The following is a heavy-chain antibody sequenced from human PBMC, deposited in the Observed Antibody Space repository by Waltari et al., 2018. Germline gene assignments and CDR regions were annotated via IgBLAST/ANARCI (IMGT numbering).Heavy chain of an antibody. Sequence: QVQLQESGPGLVKPSETLSLTCAVSGYSISSGSYWGWIRQPPGQGLEWIGSIYHSGSTYYNPSLKSRVTISVDTSKNQFSLKLSSVTAADTAVYYCARDSSGPWLDNYYYGMDVWGQGTTVTVSS. CDR1: GYSISSGSY. CDR3: ARDSSGPWLDNYYYGMDV. CDR2: IYHSGST. D-gene: IGHD3-22*01. V-gene: IGHV4-38-2*02. J-gene: IGHJ6*02.